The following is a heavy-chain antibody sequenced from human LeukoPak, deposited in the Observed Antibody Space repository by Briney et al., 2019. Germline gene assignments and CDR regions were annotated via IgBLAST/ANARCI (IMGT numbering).Heavy chain of an antibody. Sequence: GGSLRLSCAASGFTFSSYGMHWVRQAPGKGLEWVAFIRFDGSKIYYADSVKGRFTISRDNSKNTVYLQMNSLRAEDTAVYYCARGEVPSTSWYTIDSWGQGTLVTVSS. J-gene: IGHJ4*02. V-gene: IGHV3-30*02. CDR1: GFTFSSYG. D-gene: IGHD6-13*01. CDR2: IRFDGSKI. CDR3: ARGEVPSTSWYTIDS.